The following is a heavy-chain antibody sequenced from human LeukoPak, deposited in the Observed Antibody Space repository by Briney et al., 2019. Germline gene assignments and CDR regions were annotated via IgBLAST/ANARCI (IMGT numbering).Heavy chain of an antibody. CDR3: ARDPYSGAYGNTYYYYMDV. D-gene: IGHD1-26*01. CDR1: GFTFSSYA. J-gene: IGHJ6*03. CDR2: ISYDESNT. Sequence: GGSLRLSCAASGFTFSSYAMSWVRQAPGQGLEWVALISYDESNTFYTDSVKGRFTISRDNSKNTLYLQMNSLTAEDTAVYYCARDPYSGAYGNTYYYYMDVWGKGTTVTISS. V-gene: IGHV3-30*04.